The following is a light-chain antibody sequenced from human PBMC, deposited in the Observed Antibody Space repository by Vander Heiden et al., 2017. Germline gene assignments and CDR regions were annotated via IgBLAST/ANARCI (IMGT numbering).Light chain of an antibody. V-gene: IGLV2-23*02. J-gene: IGLJ2*01. CDR1: SSDVGSYNL. CDR3: CSYASSSTVV. CDR2: EVS. Sequence: QSALTQPASVSGSPGQSITISCTGTSSDVGSYNLVSWYQQHPGKAPKLRMYEVSKRPSGVSNRVSGSKSGNTASLTISGLQAEDDAYYYCCSYASSSTVVFGGGTKLTVL.